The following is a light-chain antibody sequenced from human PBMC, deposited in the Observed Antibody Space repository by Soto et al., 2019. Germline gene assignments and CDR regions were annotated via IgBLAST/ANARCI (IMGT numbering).Light chain of an antibody. CDR3: AAWDDSLSGLWV. Sequence: QSVLTQPPSASGTPGQRVTISCSGSSSNIGSNYVYWYQQLPGTAPKLLIYSNNQRPSGVPDRFSGSESGTSASLAISGLRSEDEADYYCAAWDDSLSGLWVFGGGTKVTVL. CDR1: SSNIGSNY. V-gene: IGLV1-47*02. J-gene: IGLJ3*02. CDR2: SNN.